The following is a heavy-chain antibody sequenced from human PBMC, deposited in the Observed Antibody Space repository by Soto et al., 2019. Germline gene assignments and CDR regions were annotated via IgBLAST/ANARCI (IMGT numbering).Heavy chain of an antibody. D-gene: IGHD3-22*01. Sequence: SVKVSCKASGGTFSSYAISWVRQAPGQGLEWMGGIIPIFGTANYAQKFQGRVTITADESTSTAYMELSSLRSEDTAVYYCASLDYDSSGYYYEVGMDVWGQGTTVTVSS. V-gene: IGHV1-69*13. CDR2: IIPIFGTA. J-gene: IGHJ6*02. CDR1: GGTFSSYA. CDR3: ASLDYDSSGYYYEVGMDV.